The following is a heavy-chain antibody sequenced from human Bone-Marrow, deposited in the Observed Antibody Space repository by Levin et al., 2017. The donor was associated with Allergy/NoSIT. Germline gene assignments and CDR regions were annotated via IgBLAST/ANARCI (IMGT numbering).Heavy chain of an antibody. CDR3: ARLLYGDYVGFFDY. CDR1: GGSISSSSDY. V-gene: IGHV4-39*01. CDR2: ITYSGST. D-gene: IGHD4-17*01. Sequence: SETLSLTCTVSGGSISSSSDYWGWIRQPPGKGLEWIGSITYSGSTYYSPSLKSRVSLSVDTSKKQFSMKLTSVTAADTAVYHCARLLYGDYVGFFDYWGQGTLVTVSS. J-gene: IGHJ4*02.